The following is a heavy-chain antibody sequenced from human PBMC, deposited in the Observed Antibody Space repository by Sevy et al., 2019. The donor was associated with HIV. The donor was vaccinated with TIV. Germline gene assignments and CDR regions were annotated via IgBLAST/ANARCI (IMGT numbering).Heavy chain of an antibody. CDR2: ISYDGSNK. D-gene: IGHD3-16*01. CDR3: ARDARGGGDGYNPYFDY. CDR1: GFTFSSYA. V-gene: IGHV3-30-3*01. J-gene: IGHJ4*02. Sequence: GGSLRLSCAASGFTFSSYAMHWVRQAPGKGLEWVAVISYDGSNKYYADSVKGRFTISSDNSKDTLYLQMNSLKAQDTAGYYCARDARGGGDGYNPYFDYWGQGTLVTVSS.